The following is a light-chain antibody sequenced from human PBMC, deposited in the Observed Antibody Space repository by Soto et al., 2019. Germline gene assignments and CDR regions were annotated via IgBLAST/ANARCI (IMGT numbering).Light chain of an antibody. CDR3: QVWDSRRDQCV. V-gene: IGLV3-21*02. Sequence: SYALAHPPSVSVAPRQTARITCGGKNIGDKDVHWYQQKPGQAPVLVVYDSTDRPSGVPERFSGSNSGNTASLTISGVEAGDEADYYCQVWDSRRDQCVFGGGTKLTVL. CDR2: DST. J-gene: IGLJ3*02. CDR1: NIGDKD.